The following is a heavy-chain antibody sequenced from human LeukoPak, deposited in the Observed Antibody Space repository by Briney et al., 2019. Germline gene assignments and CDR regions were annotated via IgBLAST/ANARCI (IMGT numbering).Heavy chain of an antibody. CDR1: GGSISSSSYY. J-gene: IGHJ4*02. CDR3: ARHSMAARLFDY. Sequence: PSETLSLTCTVSGGSISSSSYYWGWIRQPPGKGLEWIGSIYYSGSTYYNPSLKSRVTISVDTSKNQFSLKLSSVTAADTAVYYCARHSMAARLFDYWGQGTLVTVSS. D-gene: IGHD6-6*01. CDR2: IYYSGST. V-gene: IGHV4-39*01.